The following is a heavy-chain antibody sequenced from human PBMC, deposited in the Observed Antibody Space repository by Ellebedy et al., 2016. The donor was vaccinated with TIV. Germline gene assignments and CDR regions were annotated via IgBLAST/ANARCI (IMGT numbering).Heavy chain of an antibody. J-gene: IGHJ3*02. D-gene: IGHD3-9*01. CDR2: ISYDGSNK. CDR3: ASFLLRYADAFDI. Sequence: GESLKISCAASGFTFSSYAMHWVRQAPGKGLEWVAVISYDGSNKYYADSVKGRFTISRDNSKNTLYLQMNSLRAEDTAVYYCASFLLRYADAFDIWGQGTMVTVSS. V-gene: IGHV3-30-3*01. CDR1: GFTFSSYA.